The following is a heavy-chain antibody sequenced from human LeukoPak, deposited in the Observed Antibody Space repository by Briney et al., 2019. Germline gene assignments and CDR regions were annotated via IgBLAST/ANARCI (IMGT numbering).Heavy chain of an antibody. D-gene: IGHD2-2*01. CDR1: GFTLSSYA. CDR3: AKDNRRYCSSTSCYAYLDY. V-gene: IGHV3-23*01. Sequence: GGSLRLSCAASGFTLSSYAMSWVRQAPGKGLEWVSAISVSGNTYHADSVKGRFTISRDSSKNTLYLQMNSLRAEDTALYYCAKDNRRYCSSTSCYAYLDYWGQGTLVTVSS. CDR2: ISVSGNT. J-gene: IGHJ4*02.